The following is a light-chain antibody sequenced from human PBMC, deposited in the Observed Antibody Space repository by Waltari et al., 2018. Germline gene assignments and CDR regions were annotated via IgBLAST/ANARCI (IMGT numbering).Light chain of an antibody. CDR2: RND. Sequence: QSVLTQPPSASGTPGQRVTISCSGSSSNIGSNTVNWYLQLPGTAPKLLIYRNDQRPSGVPVRFSGSKSGTSASLAISGLQSEDEADYYCAAWDDSLDGPVFGGGTKLTVV. V-gene: IGLV1-44*01. CDR3: AAWDDSLDGPV. J-gene: IGLJ3*02. CDR1: SSNIGSNT.